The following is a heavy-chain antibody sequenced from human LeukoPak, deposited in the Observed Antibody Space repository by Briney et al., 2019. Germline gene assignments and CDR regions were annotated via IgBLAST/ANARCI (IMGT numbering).Heavy chain of an antibody. CDR3: ARGVSYYYDNSGHPGWYFDL. Sequence: GGSLRLSCAASGFTFNYYDMHWVRQAPGKRLEWVSAIRTTGDTHYPDSVKGRFAMSREDAKNSVHLQMNTLRAGDTAVYYCARGVSYYYDNSGHPGWYFDLWGRGTLVTVSS. CDR1: GFTFNYYD. D-gene: IGHD3-22*01. CDR2: IRTTGDT. V-gene: IGHV3-13*01. J-gene: IGHJ2*01.